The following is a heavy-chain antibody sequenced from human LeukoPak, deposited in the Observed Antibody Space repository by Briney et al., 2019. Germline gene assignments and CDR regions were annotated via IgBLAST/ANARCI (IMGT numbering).Heavy chain of an antibody. Sequence: SETLSLTCTVSGGSLSSSSYHWGWIRQPPGKGLEWIGSIYYSGSTYYNPSLKSRVTISVDTSKNQFSLNLSSVTAADTAVYYCARSLATFAIDAFDIWGQGTMVTVSS. CDR2: IYYSGST. CDR1: GGSLSSSSYH. V-gene: IGHV4-39*01. D-gene: IGHD3-10*02. CDR3: ARSLATFAIDAFDI. J-gene: IGHJ3*02.